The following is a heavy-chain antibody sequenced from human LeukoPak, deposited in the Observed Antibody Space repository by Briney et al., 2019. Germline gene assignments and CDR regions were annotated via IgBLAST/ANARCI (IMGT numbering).Heavy chain of an antibody. CDR2: INSDGSST. Sequence: GGSLRLSCAASVFTFSTYWMHWGRQAPGKGLVWVSRINSDGSSTRYADSAKGRFTISRDNAKNTLYLQMNSLRAEDTAVYYCARITSGDYYDYWGQGTLVTVSS. J-gene: IGHJ4*02. V-gene: IGHV3-74*01. CDR1: VFTFSTYW. D-gene: IGHD1-26*01. CDR3: ARITSGDYYDY.